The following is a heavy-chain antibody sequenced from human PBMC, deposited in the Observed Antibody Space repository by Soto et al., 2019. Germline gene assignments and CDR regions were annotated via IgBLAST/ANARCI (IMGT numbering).Heavy chain of an antibody. D-gene: IGHD3-22*01. CDR1: GYTFTSYD. V-gene: IGHV1-8*01. CDR2: MNPNSGNT. CDR3: ARGYSSGYLSGHYYYGMDV. J-gene: IGHJ6*02. Sequence: ASVKVSCKASGYTFTSYDINWVRQATGQGLEWMGWMNPNSGNTGYAQKFQGRVTMTRNTSISTAYMELSSLRSEDTAVYYCARGYSSGYLSGHYYYGMDVWGQGTTVTVSS.